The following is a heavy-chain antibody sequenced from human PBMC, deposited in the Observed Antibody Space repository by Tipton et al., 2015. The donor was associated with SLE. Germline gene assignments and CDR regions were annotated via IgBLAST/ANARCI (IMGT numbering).Heavy chain of an antibody. D-gene: IGHD2-21*01. CDR2: IYYSGST. CDR3: ARDTCIVGGDCRPYYFDL. J-gene: IGHJ2*01. CDR1: GGSISSGGYY. Sequence: TLSLTCTVSGGSISSGGYYWSWIRQHPGKGLEWIGYIYYSGSTDYNPSLKSRVTISVDKSKNQFSLKLSSVTAADTAVYYCARDTCIVGGDCRPYYFDLWGRGTLVTVSS. V-gene: IGHV4-31*03.